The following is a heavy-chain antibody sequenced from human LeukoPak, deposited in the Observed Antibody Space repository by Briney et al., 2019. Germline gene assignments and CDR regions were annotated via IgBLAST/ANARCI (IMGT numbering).Heavy chain of an antibody. V-gene: IGHV3-13*04. CDR2: IGNAGDT. J-gene: IGHJ4*02. CDR3: ARVNHHLSAFDF. D-gene: IGHD3-16*02. CDR1: GFTLSSYD. Sequence: GGSLRLSCAASGFTLSSYDTHWVRQATGKGLEWVSGIGNAGDTYYSASVKGRFTLSRENARNSLYLQMNNLRAGDTAVYYCARVNHHLSAFDFWGQGTLVTVSS.